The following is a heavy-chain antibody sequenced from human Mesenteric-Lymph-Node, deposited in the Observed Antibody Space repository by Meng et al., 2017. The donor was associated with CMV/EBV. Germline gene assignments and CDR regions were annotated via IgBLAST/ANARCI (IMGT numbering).Heavy chain of an antibody. CDR1: GFTFSDHW. V-gene: IGHV3-21*01. Sequence: GGSLRLSCVASGFTFSDHWMGWVRQAPGKGLEWVSSISSSSSYIYYADSVKGRFTISRDNAKNSLYLQMNSLRAEDTAVYYCARLGYCSSTSCPLDYWGQGTLVTVSS. CDR2: ISSSSSYI. D-gene: IGHD2-2*01. CDR3: ARLGYCSSTSCPLDY. J-gene: IGHJ4*02.